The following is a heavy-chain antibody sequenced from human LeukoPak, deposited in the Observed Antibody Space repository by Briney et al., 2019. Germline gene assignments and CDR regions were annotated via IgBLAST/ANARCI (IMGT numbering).Heavy chain of an antibody. D-gene: IGHD6-19*01. CDR2: ISSSSSYI. CDR1: RFAFSSYS. Sequence: GGSLRLSCAASRFAFSSYSMNWVRQAPGKGLEWVSSISSSSSYIYYADSVKGRFTISRDNAKNSLYLQMNSLRAEDTAVYYCAREGGSGWPLRFLPRYYFDYWGQGTLVTVSS. J-gene: IGHJ4*02. CDR3: AREGGSGWPLRFLPRYYFDY. V-gene: IGHV3-21*01.